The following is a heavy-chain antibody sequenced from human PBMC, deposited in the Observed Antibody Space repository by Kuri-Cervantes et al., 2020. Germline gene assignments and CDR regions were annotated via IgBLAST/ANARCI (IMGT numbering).Heavy chain of an antibody. CDR1: VYTFTGYY. CDR3: ARVGGVPAANWFDP. Sequence: ASVKVSCKASVYTFTGYYIHWVRQAPGQGLEWLGWINPNSGGTNYAQKFQGRVTMTRDTSINTAYMELSRLKSDDTAVYYCARVGGVPAANWFDPWGQGTLVTVSS. V-gene: IGHV1-2*02. J-gene: IGHJ5*02. CDR2: INPNSGGT. D-gene: IGHD2-2*01.